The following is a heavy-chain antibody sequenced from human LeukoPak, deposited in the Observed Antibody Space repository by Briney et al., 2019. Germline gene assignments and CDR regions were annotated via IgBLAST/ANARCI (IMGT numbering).Heavy chain of an antibody. CDR1: GFTFSSYA. CDR3: AKGFMVRGVISPLNWFDP. J-gene: IGHJ5*02. V-gene: IGHV3-23*01. CDR2: ISGSGGST. Sequence: GGSLRLSCAASGFTFSSYAMSWVRQAPGKGLAWVSAISGSGGSTYYADSVKGRFTISRDNSKNTLYLQMNSLRAEDAAVYYCAKGFMVRGVISPLNWFDPWGQGTLVTVSS. D-gene: IGHD3-10*01.